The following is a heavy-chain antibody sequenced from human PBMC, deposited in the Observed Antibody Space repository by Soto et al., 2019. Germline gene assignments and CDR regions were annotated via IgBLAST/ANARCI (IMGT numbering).Heavy chain of an antibody. D-gene: IGHD6-19*01. CDR2: ISHSGST. V-gene: IGHV4-30-2*01. CDR3: ARGGLLPDY. CDR1: GGYTSSGGYS. J-gene: IGHJ4*02. Sequence: QLQLQESGSGLVKPSQTLSLTCAVSGGYTSSGGYSWSWLRQPPGKGLEWIGYISHSGSTYYNPSLKSRVTISVDTSKNQCSLRLSSVTAADTAVYYCARGGLLPDYWGQGTLVTVSS.